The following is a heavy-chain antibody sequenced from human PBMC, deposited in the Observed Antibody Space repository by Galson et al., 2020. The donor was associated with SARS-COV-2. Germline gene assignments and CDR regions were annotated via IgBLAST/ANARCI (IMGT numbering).Heavy chain of an antibody. D-gene: IGHD6-19*01. CDR1: GFSLDRSGVG. V-gene: IGHV2-5*01. CDR2: IYWNDDK. J-gene: IGHJ4*02. CDR3: AHKRPGWSINFDS. Sequence: SGPTLVKPTQTLTLTCTFSGFSLDRSGVGVGWVRQPPGKALEWLALIYWNDDKRYSPFLRTRLTVTKDTSKNQVVLTLTNMDPVDTATYFCAHKRPGWSINFDSWGQGALVTVSS.